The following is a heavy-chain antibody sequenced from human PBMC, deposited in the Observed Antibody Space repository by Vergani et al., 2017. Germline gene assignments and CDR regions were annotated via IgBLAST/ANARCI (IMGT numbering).Heavy chain of an antibody. V-gene: IGHV4-34*01. CDR2: INHSGST. Sequence: QVQLQQWGAGLLKPSETLSLTCAVYGGSFSGYYWSWIRQPPGKGLEWIGEINHSGSTNYNPSLKSRVTISVDTSKNQFSLKLSSVTAADTAVYYCARGRKGYYGLGSYYVDYWGQGTLVTVSS. CDR3: ARGRKGYYGLGSYYVDY. D-gene: IGHD3-10*01. J-gene: IGHJ4*02. CDR1: GGSFSGYY.